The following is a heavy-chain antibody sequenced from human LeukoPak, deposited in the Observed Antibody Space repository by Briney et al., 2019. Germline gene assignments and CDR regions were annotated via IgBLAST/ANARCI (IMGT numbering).Heavy chain of an antibody. CDR3: ARSTVVTPFDP. J-gene: IGHJ5*02. V-gene: IGHV3-53*01. Sequence: GGSLRLSCAASGFTVSSNYMSWVRQAPGKGLEWVSVIYSGGTTYYADSVKGRFTISRDNSKDTVYLQMNSLRAEDTAVYYCARSTVVTPFDPWGQGTLVTVSS. D-gene: IGHD4-23*01. CDR1: GFTVSSNY. CDR2: IYSGGTT.